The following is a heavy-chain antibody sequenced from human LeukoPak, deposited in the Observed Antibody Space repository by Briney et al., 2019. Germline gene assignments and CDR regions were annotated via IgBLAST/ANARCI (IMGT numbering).Heavy chain of an antibody. CDR1: GFSFFTYS. J-gene: IGHJ4*02. D-gene: IGHD6-13*01. CDR3: AKDLAGSSWFDSTGYFDY. Sequence: GGSLRLSCAASGFSFFTYSMHWVRQAPGKGLEWVAFIRFDGTNQYYTDSVRGRFTISRDNSKNTLYLQMNSLRAEDTAVYYCAKDLAGSSWFDSTGYFDYWGQGTLVTVSS. V-gene: IGHV3-30*02. CDR2: IRFDGTNQ.